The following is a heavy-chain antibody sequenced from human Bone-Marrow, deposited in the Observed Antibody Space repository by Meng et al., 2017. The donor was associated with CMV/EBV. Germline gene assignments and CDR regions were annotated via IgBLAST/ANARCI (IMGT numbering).Heavy chain of an antibody. D-gene: IGHD1-26*01. CDR2: INTSGGST. CDR3: ARANSVGAGYYDYGMDV. V-gene: IGHV1-46*01. Sequence: ASEKVSCKASGYTFTSYYMHWVRQAPGQGLEWMGIINTSGGSTSYAQKFQGRVTMTRDTSTSTVYMELSSLRSEDTAVYYCARANSVGAGYYDYGMDVWGQGTTVTVSS. J-gene: IGHJ6*02. CDR1: GYTFTSYY.